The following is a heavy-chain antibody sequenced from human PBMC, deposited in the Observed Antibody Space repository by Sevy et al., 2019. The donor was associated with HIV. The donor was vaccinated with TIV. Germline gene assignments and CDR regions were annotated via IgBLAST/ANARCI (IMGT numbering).Heavy chain of an antibody. V-gene: IGHV5-51*01. CDR2: IYPEDSET. J-gene: IGHJ4*02. D-gene: IGHD3-22*01. Sequence: GESLKISCQGSGYSFTSHWIGWVRHMPGKGLEWMGIIYPEDSETRYSPSFQGQVTFSPDKSISTAYLRWSSLKASDTAMYYCATSRSGYFDSSGYYIYWGQRTLVTVSS. CDR3: ATSRSGYFDSSGYYIY. CDR1: GYSFTSHW.